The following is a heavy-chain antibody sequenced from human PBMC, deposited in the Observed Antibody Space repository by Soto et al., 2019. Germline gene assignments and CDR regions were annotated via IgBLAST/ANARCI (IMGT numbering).Heavy chain of an antibody. Sequence: ASVKVSCKASGYTFTSYGFSWVRQAPGQGLEWMGWISTYSGGTNYAQKFQGWVTMTRDTSISTAYMELSRLRSDDTAVYYCARDAYCSSTSCYHVDYYYGMDVWGQGTTVTVSS. J-gene: IGHJ6*02. V-gene: IGHV1-2*04. CDR3: ARDAYCSSTSCYHVDYYYGMDV. CDR1: GYTFTSYG. CDR2: ISTYSGGT. D-gene: IGHD2-2*01.